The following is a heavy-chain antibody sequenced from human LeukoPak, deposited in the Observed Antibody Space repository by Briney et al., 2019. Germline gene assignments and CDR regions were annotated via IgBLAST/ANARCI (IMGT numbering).Heavy chain of an antibody. V-gene: IGHV1-2*02. J-gene: IGHJ4*02. Sequence: ASVKVSCKASGYIFTDYYIHWVRQAPGHGLGWMAWINPNSGDTNSAQKFRGRVTMTRDTSITTAYMELSRLRSDDTAVYYCARDGGLDYWGQGTLVTVSS. D-gene: IGHD3-16*01. CDR2: INPNSGDT. CDR1: GYIFTDYY. CDR3: ARDGGLDY.